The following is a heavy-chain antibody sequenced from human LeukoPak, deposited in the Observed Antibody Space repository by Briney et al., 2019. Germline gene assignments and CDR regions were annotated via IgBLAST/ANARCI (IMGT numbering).Heavy chain of an antibody. CDR2: IYYSGST. V-gene: IGHV4-39*01. Sequence: SETLSLTCIVSGGSISSISSNNYHWGWIRQPPGKGLEWIGSIYYSGSTYYNPSLKSRVTISVDTSKNQFSLKLSSVTAADTAVYYCARSTRKQTRSFDYWGQGTLVTVSS. CDR3: ARSTRKQTRSFDY. J-gene: IGHJ4*02. D-gene: IGHD4-23*01. CDR1: GGSISSISSNNYH.